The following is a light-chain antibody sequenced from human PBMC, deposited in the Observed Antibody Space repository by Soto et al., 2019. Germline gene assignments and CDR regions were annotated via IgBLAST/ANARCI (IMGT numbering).Light chain of an antibody. V-gene: IGKV1-39*01. CDR1: QSISKY. CDR2: GAS. CDR3: QQNSNDPLT. J-gene: IGKJ3*01. Sequence: DIQMTQSPSSLSASVGDRVTITCRASQSISKYLNWYQQKPGKAPKVLIYGASSLQSGAPSRFSGSGSGTDFTLTISSLQPEDFATYYCQQNSNDPLTFGPGTKVDIK.